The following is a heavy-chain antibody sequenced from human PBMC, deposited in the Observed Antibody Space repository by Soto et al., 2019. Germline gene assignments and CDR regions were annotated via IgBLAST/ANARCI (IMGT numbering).Heavy chain of an antibody. V-gene: IGHV1-2*02. CDR3: ARDHSLRLNTYYYDSPGMDV. Sequence: ASVKVSCKASGYTFTVYYMHGVVQAALRGRDGMGWINPNSGGTNYAQKFQGRVTMTRDTSISTAYMELSRLRSDDTAVYYCARDHSLRLNTYYYDSPGMDVWGQGTTVTVSS. CDR1: GYTFTVYY. J-gene: IGHJ6*02. CDR2: INPNSGGT. D-gene: IGHD3-22*01.